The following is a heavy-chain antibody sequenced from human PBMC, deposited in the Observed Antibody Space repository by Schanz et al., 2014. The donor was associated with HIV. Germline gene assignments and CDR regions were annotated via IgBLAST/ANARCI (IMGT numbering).Heavy chain of an antibody. CDR2: INGDRT. CDR3: ARGAEEDYYGPCFDS. J-gene: IGHJ4*02. V-gene: IGHV3-NL1*01. Sequence: QVQLVESGGGVVQPGRSLRLSCAASGFTFSSYGMHWVRQAPGKGLQWVSTINGDRTYYTGSVKGRFTISRDNSKNTLYLQMNSLRAEDTAEYFCARGAEEDYYGPCFDSWGQGTLVIVSS. CDR1: GFTFSSYG. D-gene: IGHD3-16*01.